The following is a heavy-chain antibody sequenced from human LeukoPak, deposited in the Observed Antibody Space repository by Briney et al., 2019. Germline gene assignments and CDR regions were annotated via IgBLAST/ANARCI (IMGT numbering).Heavy chain of an antibody. CDR3: ARTREQWQVLDY. CDR1: GFSFGSFG. D-gene: IGHD6-19*01. Sequence: PGGSLRLPCAASGFSFGSFGIHWVRQAPGKGLEWVAVISHEGSQTYYADSVRGRFTISRDNSKNMVYLQMNSLRAEDTAVYYCARTREQWQVLDYWGQGTLVTVSS. CDR2: ISHEGSQT. J-gene: IGHJ4*02. V-gene: IGHV3-30*03.